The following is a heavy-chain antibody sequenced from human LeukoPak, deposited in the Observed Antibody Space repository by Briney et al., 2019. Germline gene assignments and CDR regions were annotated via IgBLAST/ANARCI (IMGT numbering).Heavy chain of an antibody. CDR2: ISSSSSTI. Sequence: GGSLRLSCAASGFTFSSYWMSWVRQAPGKGLEWVSYISSSSSTIYYADSVKGRFTISRDNAKNSLYLQMNSLRAEDTAVYYCARPLGIVVVPAAIGYWGQGTLVTVSS. CDR3: ARPLGIVVVPAAIGY. D-gene: IGHD2-2*03. CDR1: GFTFSSYW. J-gene: IGHJ4*02. V-gene: IGHV3-48*01.